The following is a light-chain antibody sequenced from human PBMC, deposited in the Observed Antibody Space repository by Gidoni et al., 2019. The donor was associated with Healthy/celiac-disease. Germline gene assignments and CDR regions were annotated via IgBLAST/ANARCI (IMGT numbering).Light chain of an antibody. Sequence: SYELTQPPSVPVPPGQTARIPCSGVKLGDKYACWYQQKPGQSPVLVIYQVSKRPSGIPERFSGSNSGNTATLTISGTQAMDEADYYCQAWDSSTVVLGGGTKLTVL. V-gene: IGLV3-1*01. CDR2: QVS. CDR3: QAWDSSTVV. J-gene: IGLJ2*01. CDR1: KLGDKY.